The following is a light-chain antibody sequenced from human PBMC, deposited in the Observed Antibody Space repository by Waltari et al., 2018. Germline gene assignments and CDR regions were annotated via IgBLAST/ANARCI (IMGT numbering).Light chain of an antibody. V-gene: IGKV1-6*01. J-gene: IGKJ4*01. Sequence: AIQMTQSPSSLSASVGDRVTITCRASQGIRNGLGWYQQKPGKAPKLLIYAASSLQSGVPSRCSGSGSGTDFTLTISSLQPEYFATYYCLQDYNYPLTVGGGTKVEIK. CDR1: QGIRNG. CDR2: AAS. CDR3: LQDYNYPLT.